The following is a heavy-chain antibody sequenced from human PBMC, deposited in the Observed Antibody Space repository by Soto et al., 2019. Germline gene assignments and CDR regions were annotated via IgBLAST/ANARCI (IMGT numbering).Heavy chain of an antibody. CDR1: GYTFTGYY. CDR3: ARYETGDSLDY. V-gene: IGHV1-2*02. Sequence: GESLKISCKASGYTFTGYYMHWVRQAPGQGLEWMGWINPNSGGTNYAQKFQGRVTMTRDTSISTAYMELSRLRSDDTAVYYCARYETGDSLDYWGQGTLVTVSS. D-gene: IGHD7-27*01. CDR2: INPNSGGT. J-gene: IGHJ4*02.